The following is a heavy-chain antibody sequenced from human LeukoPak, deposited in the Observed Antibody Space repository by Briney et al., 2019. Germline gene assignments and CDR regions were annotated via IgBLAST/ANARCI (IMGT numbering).Heavy chain of an antibody. J-gene: IGHJ5*02. CDR1: GYTFTSYG. Sequence: GASVKVSCKASGYTFTSYGISWVRQAPGQGLEWMGWISAYNGNTNYAQKLQGRVTMTTDTSTSTAYMELRSLRSDDTAVYYCARFDRVYDILTGYISADGWFDPWGQGTLVTVSS. CDR2: ISAYNGNT. V-gene: IGHV1-18*01. CDR3: ARFDRVYDILTGYISADGWFDP. D-gene: IGHD3-9*01.